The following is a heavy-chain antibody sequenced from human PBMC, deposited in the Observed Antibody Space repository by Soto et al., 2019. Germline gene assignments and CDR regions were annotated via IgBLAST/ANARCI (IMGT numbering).Heavy chain of an antibody. CDR3: ARVLFGRGNWFDP. J-gene: IGHJ5*02. V-gene: IGHV4-59*01. Sequence: QVQLQESGPGLVKPSETLSLTCTVSGGSISSYYWGWIRQPPGKGLEWIGDIYYSGSTNYNPSLKSRLTISVDTSKNQFSLKLSSVTAADTAVYYCARVLFGRGNWFDPWGQGTLVTISS. CDR1: GGSISSYY. D-gene: IGHD3-3*01. CDR2: IYYSGST.